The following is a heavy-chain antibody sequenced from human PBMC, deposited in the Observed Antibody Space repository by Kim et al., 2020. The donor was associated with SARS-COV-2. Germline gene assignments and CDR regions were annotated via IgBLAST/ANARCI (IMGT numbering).Heavy chain of an antibody. V-gene: IGHV3-23*01. CDR1: GFTFNSYT. CDR3: SRSPSRIYYLDY. CDR2: ISGSGVAT. D-gene: IGHD3-10*01. Sequence: GGSLRLSCAASGFTFNSYTMPWVRQAPGKGLEWVSGISGSGVATTYADSVKGRFTISRDNSKNTLFLQMDSRRAEDTAVYFCSRSPSRIYYLDYWGQGTLVSVSS. J-gene: IGHJ4*02.